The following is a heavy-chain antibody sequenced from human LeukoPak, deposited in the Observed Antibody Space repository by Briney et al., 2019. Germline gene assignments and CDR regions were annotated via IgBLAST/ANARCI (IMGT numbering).Heavy chain of an antibody. D-gene: IGHD2-15*01. CDR2: ISGSGGST. CDR1: GFTFSSYA. CDR3: AKGPGCSGGSCYLYYFDY. Sequence: GGSLRLSCVVSGFTFSSYAMSWVRQAPGKGLEWVSGISGSGGSTYYADSVKGRFTISRDNSKNTLYLQMNSLRAEDTAVYYCAKGPGCSGGSCYLYYFDYWGQGTLVTVSS. V-gene: IGHV3-23*01. J-gene: IGHJ4*02.